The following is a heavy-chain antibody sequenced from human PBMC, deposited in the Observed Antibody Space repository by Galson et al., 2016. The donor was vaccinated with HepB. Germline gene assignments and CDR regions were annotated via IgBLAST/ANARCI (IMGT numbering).Heavy chain of an antibody. J-gene: IGHJ4*02. CDR2: IIPIFRSV. V-gene: IGHV1-69*01. CDR3: ARVGSGWYY. CDR1: GGTFSSYG. D-gene: IGHD6-19*01. Sequence: SCKASGGTFSSYGISWVRQAPGQGLEWMGGIIPIFRSVTYAQKFQGRVTITADESTSTVYMEMSSLRSEDTAVYYCARVGSGWYYWGQGTLVTVSS.